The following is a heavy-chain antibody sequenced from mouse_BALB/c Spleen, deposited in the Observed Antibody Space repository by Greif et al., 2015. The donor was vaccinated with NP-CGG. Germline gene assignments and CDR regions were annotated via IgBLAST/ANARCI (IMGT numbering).Heavy chain of an antibody. CDR1: GFSLTSYG. D-gene: IGHD2-4*01. CDR2: IWAGGST. V-gene: IGHV2-9*02. CDR3: ARDSLYDYDKVMDY. Sequence: QVQPQQSGPGLVAPSQSLSITCTVSGFSLTSYGVHWVRQPPGKGLEWLGVIWAGGSTNYNSALMSRLSISKDNPKSQVFLKMNSLQTDDTAMYYCARDSLYDYDKVMDYWGQGTSVTVSS. J-gene: IGHJ4*01.